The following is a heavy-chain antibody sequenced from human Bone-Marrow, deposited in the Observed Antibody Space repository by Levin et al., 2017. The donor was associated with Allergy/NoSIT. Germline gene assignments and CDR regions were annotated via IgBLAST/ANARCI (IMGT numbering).Heavy chain of an antibody. D-gene: IGHD3-3*01. V-gene: IGHV3-23*01. CDR2: ISGSGGST. J-gene: IGHJ4*02. CDR1: GFTFSSYA. Sequence: PGGSLRLSCAASGFTFSSYAMSWVRQAPGKGLEWVSAISGSGGSTYYADSVKGRFTISRDNSKNTLYLQMNSLRAEDTAVYYCAKGPELGYDFWSGYPGIDYWGQGTLVTVSS. CDR3: AKGPELGYDFWSGYPGIDY.